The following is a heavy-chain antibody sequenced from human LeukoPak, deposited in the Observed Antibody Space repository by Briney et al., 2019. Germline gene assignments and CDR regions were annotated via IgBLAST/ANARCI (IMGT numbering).Heavy chain of an antibody. CDR3: VRDTITYDIFTGSPDY. D-gene: IGHD3-9*01. CDR2: ISSSGSTI. Sequence: GGSLRLSCAASGFTFSDYYMSWIRQAPGKGLEWVSYISSSGSTIYYADSVKGRFTISRDNAKNSLYLQMNSLRAEDTAVYYCVRDTITYDIFTGSPDYWGQGTLVIVSS. CDR1: GFTFSDYY. J-gene: IGHJ4*02. V-gene: IGHV3-11*04.